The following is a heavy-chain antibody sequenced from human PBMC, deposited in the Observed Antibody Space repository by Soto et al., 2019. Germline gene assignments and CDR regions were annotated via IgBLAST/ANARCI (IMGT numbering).Heavy chain of an antibody. CDR2: IIPIFGTA. D-gene: IGHD2-2*01. J-gene: IGHJ6*02. Sequence: SVKVSCKASGGTFSSYAISWVRQAPGQGLEWMGGIIPIFGTANYAQKFQGRVTITADKSTSTAYMELSSLRSEDTAEYYCARALREYCSSTSCYYYYGMDVWGQGTTVTVSS. CDR3: ARALREYCSSTSCYYYYGMDV. V-gene: IGHV1-69*06. CDR1: GGTFSSYA.